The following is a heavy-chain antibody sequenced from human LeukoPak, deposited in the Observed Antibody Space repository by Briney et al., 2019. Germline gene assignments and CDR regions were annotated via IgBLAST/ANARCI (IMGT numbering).Heavy chain of an antibody. V-gene: IGHV5-10-1*01. CDR2: IDPSDSYT. Sequence: KISCKGSGYSFTSYWISWVRQMPGKGLEWMGRIDPSDSYTNYSPSFQGHVTISADKSISTAYLQWSSLKASDTAMYYCARHPYSSSWYYFDYWGQGTLVTVSS. CDR3: ARHPYSSSWYYFDY. CDR1: GYSFTSYW. D-gene: IGHD6-13*01. J-gene: IGHJ4*02.